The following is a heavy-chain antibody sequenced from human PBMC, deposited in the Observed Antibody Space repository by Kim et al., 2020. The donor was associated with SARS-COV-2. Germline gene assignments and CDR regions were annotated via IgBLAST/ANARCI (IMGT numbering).Heavy chain of an antibody. CDR3: AKDIGYDSTGYYYGMDV. V-gene: IGHV3-43*01. CDR2: ISWDGGST. J-gene: IGHJ6*02. D-gene: IGHD3-22*01. CDR1: GFTFDDYT. Sequence: GGSLRLSCAASGFTFDDYTMHWVRQAPGKGLEWVSLISWDGGSTYYADSVKGRFTISRDNSKNSLYLQMNSLRTEDTALYYCAKDIGYDSTGYYYGMDVWGQGTTVTVSS.